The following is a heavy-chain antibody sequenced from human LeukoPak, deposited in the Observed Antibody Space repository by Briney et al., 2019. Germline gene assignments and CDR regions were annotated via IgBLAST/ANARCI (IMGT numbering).Heavy chain of an antibody. Sequence: GASVKVSCKASGYTFTSYGISWVRQAPGQGLEWMGWISAYNGNTNYAQKLRGRVTMTTDTSTSTAYMELRSLRSDDTAVYYCARDRNYDYVWGSYRKFGFDYWGQGTLVTVSS. D-gene: IGHD3-16*02. CDR2: ISAYNGNT. V-gene: IGHV1-18*01. J-gene: IGHJ4*02. CDR3: ARDRNYDYVWGSYRKFGFDY. CDR1: GYTFTSYG.